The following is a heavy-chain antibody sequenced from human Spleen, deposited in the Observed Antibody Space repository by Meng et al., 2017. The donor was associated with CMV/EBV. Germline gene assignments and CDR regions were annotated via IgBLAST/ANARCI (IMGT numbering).Heavy chain of an antibody. CDR3: ARVPIYRYSGYDWYFDY. CDR1: GGSVSSGSYY. V-gene: IGHV4-61*01. D-gene: IGHD5-12*01. J-gene: IGHJ4*02. Sequence: SETLSLTCTVSGGSVSSGSYYWSWIRQPPGKGLEWIGYIYYSGSTNYNPSLKSRVTISVDTSKNQFSLKLSSMTAADTAVYYCARVPIYRYSGYDWYFDYWGQGTLVTVSS. CDR2: IYYSGST.